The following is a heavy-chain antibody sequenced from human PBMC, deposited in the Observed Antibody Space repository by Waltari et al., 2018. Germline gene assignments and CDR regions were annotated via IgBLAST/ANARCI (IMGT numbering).Heavy chain of an antibody. CDR3: ATYIGASVGTAAFDV. J-gene: IGHJ3*01. D-gene: IGHD5-12*01. V-gene: IGHV4-39*01. Sequence: QLQLQESGPRLVRPSETLSLICRVSGVSITSNRHYWAWIRQSPGQGLEWIGTVSYCGTTYISPSLKSRVSVSRDTSKNQVSLILGSVTAADMAVYYCATYIGASVGTAAFDVWGQGTMVTVSS. CDR2: VSYCGTT. CDR1: GVSITSNRHY.